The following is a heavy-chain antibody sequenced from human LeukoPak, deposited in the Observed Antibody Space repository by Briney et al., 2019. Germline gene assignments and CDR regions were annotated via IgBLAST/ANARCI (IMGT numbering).Heavy chain of an antibody. CDR2: ISGSGVST. Sequence: GGSLRLSCAVSGFTFSSYTMHWVRQAPGKGLEWVSGISGSGVSTYYADSVKGRFTISRDNSKNTLYLQMNSLRAEDTAVYYCASRYGSSSGGYYGMDVWGQGTAVTVSS. D-gene: IGHD6-6*01. CDR1: GFTFSSYT. CDR3: ASRYGSSSGGYYGMDV. V-gene: IGHV3-23*01. J-gene: IGHJ6*02.